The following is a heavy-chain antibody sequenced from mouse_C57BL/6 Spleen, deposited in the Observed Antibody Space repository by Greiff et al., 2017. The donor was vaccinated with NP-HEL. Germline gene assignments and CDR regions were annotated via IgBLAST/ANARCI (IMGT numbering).Heavy chain of an antibody. D-gene: IGHD2-12*01. CDR1: GFTFSDYG. CDR3: ARGQLRRGYAMDY. Sequence: EVQRVESGGGLVKPGGSLKLSCAASGFTFSDYGMHWVRQAPEKGLEWVAYISSGSSTIYYADTVKGRFTISRDNAKNTLFLHMTSLSSEDTAMYYCARGQLRRGYAMDYWGQGTSVNVSS. CDR2: ISSGSSTI. V-gene: IGHV5-17*01. J-gene: IGHJ4*01.